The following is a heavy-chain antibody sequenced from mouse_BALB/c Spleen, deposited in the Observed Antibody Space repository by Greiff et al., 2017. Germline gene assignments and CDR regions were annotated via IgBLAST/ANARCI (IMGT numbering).Heavy chain of an antibody. CDR3: ARGGFAY. Sequence: VQLQQSGAELAKPGASVKMSCKASGFTFTSYWMHWVKQRPGQGLEWIGYINPSTGYTEYNQKFKDKATLTADKSSSTAYMQLSSLTSEDSAVYYCARGGFAYWGQGTLVTVSA. J-gene: IGHJ3*01. V-gene: IGHV1-7*01. CDR2: INPSTGYT. CDR1: GFTFTSYW.